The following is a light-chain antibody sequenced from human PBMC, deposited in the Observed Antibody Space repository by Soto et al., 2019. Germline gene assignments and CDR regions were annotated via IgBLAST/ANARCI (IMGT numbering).Light chain of an antibody. Sequence: DIQMTQSPSSLSESVGERVTITCRASRGISNYLAWYQQKPGKVPKLLIYGASILQSGVPSRFSGSGSGTDFTLTISSLQPEDIATYYCQKYISAPFTFGPGTTVDV. V-gene: IGKV1-27*01. CDR2: GAS. J-gene: IGKJ3*01. CDR1: RGISNY. CDR3: QKYISAPFT.